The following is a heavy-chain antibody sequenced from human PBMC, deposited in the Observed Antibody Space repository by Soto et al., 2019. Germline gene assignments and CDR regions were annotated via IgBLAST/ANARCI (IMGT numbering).Heavy chain of an antibody. CDR1: GGSISSYY. Sequence: QVQLQESGPGLVKPSETLSLTCTVSGGSISSYYWSWIRQPPGKGLEWIGYIYYSGSTNYNPSLKSRVTISVDTSKNQFSLKLSSVTAADTAVYYCARAACYYDSSGYYCYWYFDLWGRGTLVTVSS. CDR3: ARAACYYDSSGYYCYWYFDL. V-gene: IGHV4-59*01. J-gene: IGHJ2*01. CDR2: IYYSGST. D-gene: IGHD3-22*01.